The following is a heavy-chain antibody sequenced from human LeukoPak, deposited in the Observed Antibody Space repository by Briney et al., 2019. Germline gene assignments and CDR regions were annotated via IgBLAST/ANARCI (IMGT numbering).Heavy chain of an antibody. CDR3: AKPNPFYTWNSDVL. D-gene: IGHD1-1*01. CDR2: ITGGSIT. J-gene: IGHJ4*02. Sequence: PGGSLRLSWVASGFTFNTYVMSWVRQAPGKGLEWGATITGGSITSYSDLVNCRFTVSRANSTHTLFLHRDRLRVEDTAVYYCAKPNPFYTWNSDVLWGQGSLVTVSA. CDR1: GFTFNTYV. V-gene: IGHV3-23*01.